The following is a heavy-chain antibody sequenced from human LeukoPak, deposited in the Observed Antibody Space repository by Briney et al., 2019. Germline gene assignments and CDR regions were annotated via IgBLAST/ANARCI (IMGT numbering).Heavy chain of an antibody. J-gene: IGHJ4*02. Sequence: SETLSLTCTVSGASISSSSSSWGWVRQLPGKGPEWIGSIYYSGLTYDNPSLKSRDSISVDPSKNHFSLKVSSVTAADTAVYYCASGTFDDYGDYDRGDYFDHWGQGTLVTVSS. CDR2: IYYSGLT. CDR3: ASGTFDDYGDYDRGDYFDH. CDR1: GASISSSSSS. V-gene: IGHV4-39*02. D-gene: IGHD4-17*01.